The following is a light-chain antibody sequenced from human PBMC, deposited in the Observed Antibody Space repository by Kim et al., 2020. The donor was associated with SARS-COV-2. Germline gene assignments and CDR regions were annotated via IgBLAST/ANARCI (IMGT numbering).Light chain of an antibody. Sequence: GQSVTVSCTGTSSDVGSYNRVSWYQQPPGTAPKLMIYEVSNRPSGVPDRFSGSKSGNTASLTISGLQAGDEADYYCSSYTSSSTLVFGGGTQLTVL. CDR2: EVS. V-gene: IGLV2-18*02. CDR1: SSDVGSYNR. J-gene: IGLJ2*01. CDR3: SSYTSSSTLV.